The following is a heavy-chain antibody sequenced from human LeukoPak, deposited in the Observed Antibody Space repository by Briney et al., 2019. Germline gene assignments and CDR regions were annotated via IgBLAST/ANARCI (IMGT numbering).Heavy chain of an antibody. CDR1: GFTFNNYA. J-gene: IGHJ6*03. CDR3: AKGTSGIIAGGHDYYMDV. D-gene: IGHD6-13*01. CDR2: IRYDGIAI. Sequence: HPGRSLRLSCAASGFTFNNYAMHWVRQAPGKGLEWVTFIRYDGIAIQYADSVEGRFTISRDNSKNALYLQMISLRPEDTAVYFCAKGTSGIIAGGHDYYMDVWGKGTTVTISS. V-gene: IGHV3-30*02.